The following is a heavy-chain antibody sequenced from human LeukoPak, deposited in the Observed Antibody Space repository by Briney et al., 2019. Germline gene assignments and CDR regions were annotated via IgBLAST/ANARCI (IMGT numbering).Heavy chain of an antibody. J-gene: IGHJ4*02. D-gene: IGHD3-22*01. Sequence: PGGSLRLSCAASGFTFSRYWMSWVRQAPGKGLEWVANIKEDGSREYYVDSVKGRFTISRDNPKNTLYLQMNSLRAEDTAVYFCAKRGVVIRVILVGFHKEAYYFDSWGQGALVTVSS. CDR3: AKRGVVIRVILVGFHKEAYYFDS. CDR2: IKEDGSRE. CDR1: GFTFSRYW. V-gene: IGHV3-7*03.